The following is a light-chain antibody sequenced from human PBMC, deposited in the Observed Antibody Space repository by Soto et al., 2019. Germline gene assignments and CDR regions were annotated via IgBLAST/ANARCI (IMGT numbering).Light chain of an antibody. CDR1: QSISNN. Sequence: IVMTQSPATLSVSPGESATLSCRASQSISNNLAWYQHKPGQAPRLLIYGVSTRATGIPARFSGSGSGTEFTLTISSLQSEDFAVYYYQQYNNWPPYTFGQGTKLEIK. CDR3: QQYNNWPPYT. CDR2: GVS. J-gene: IGKJ2*01. V-gene: IGKV3-15*01.